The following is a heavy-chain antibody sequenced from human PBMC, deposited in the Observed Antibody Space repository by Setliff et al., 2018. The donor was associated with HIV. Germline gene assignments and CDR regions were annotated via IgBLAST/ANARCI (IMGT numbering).Heavy chain of an antibody. CDR3: ASPPAGSGYFFQH. D-gene: IGHD3-22*01. CDR2: IYYSGST. CDR1: GGSISSGGYS. J-gene: IGHJ1*01. V-gene: IGHV4-61*08. Sequence: SETLSLTCAVSGGSISSGGYSWTWIRQPPGKGLEWIGSIYYSGSTNYNPSLKSRVTISVDTSKNQFSLKLSSVTAADTAVYYCASPPAGSGYFFQHWGQGTLVTVSS.